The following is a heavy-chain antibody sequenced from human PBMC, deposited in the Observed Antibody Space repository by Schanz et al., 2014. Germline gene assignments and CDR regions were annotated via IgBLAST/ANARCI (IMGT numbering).Heavy chain of an antibody. V-gene: IGHV1-2*06. D-gene: IGHD5-12*01. CDR3: AREKGHGYSGLS. J-gene: IGHJ5*02. Sequence: QVHLEQSGAEVKKPGASVKVSCKASGYTVTYYGLNWVRQAPGQGLEWMGRINPNTGGTNFAQKFQGRVTMTRDTSITTAYMDLSGLTSDDTAVYYCAREKGHGYSGLSWGQGTLLAVSS. CDR1: GYTVTYYG. CDR2: INPNTGGT.